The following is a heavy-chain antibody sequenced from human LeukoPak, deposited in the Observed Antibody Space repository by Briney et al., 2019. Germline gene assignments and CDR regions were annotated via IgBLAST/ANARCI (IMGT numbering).Heavy chain of an antibody. Sequence: GGSLRLSCVASGFSVSSNYMSWVRQAPGKGLEWVAVISYDGSNKYYADSVKGRFTISRDNSKNTLYLQMNSLRAEDTAVYYCARVLFEPLLTGYKLRSYYFDYWGQGTLVTVSS. CDR3: ARVLFEPLLTGYKLRSYYFDY. CDR2: ISYDGSNK. CDR1: GFSVSSNY. V-gene: IGHV3-30-3*01. D-gene: IGHD3-9*01. J-gene: IGHJ4*02.